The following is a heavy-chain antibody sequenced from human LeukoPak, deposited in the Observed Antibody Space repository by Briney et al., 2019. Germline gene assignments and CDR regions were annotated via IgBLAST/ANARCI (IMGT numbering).Heavy chain of an antibody. V-gene: IGHV3-23*01. Sequence: GGSLRLSCAASGFTFSSYVMSWVRQAPGKGLEWVSGISGSAGSTYYADSVKGRFTISRDNSKNTLYLQVNSLRADDTAVYYCAHSLDAFDIWGQGTMVTVSS. CDR3: AHSLDAFDI. CDR2: ISGSAGST. CDR1: GFTFSSYV. J-gene: IGHJ3*02.